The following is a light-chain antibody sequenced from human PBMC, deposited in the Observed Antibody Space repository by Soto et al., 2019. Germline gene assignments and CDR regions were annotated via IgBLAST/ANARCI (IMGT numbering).Light chain of an antibody. CDR2: GNS. CDR1: SSNIGAGYD. Sequence: QSVLTQPPSVSGAPGQRVTISCTGSSSNIGAGYDVHWYQQLPGTAPKLLIYGNSNRPSGVPDRFSGSKSGTSASLAITGRQAEDEADYYCQSYASGGSGVVFGGGTKLTVL. V-gene: IGLV1-40*01. J-gene: IGLJ2*01. CDR3: QSYASGGSGVV.